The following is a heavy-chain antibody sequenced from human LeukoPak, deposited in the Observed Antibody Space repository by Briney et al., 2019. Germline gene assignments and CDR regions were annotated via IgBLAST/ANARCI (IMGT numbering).Heavy chain of an antibody. Sequence: PGGSLRLSCAASGFTFSSYAMSWVRQAPGKGLEWVSAISGSGDSTYYADSVKGRFTISRDNSKNTLYLQMNSLRAEDTAVYYCAKLIAAAGTFDYWGQGTLVTVSS. J-gene: IGHJ4*02. CDR2: ISGSGDST. D-gene: IGHD6-13*01. CDR1: GFTFSSYA. CDR3: AKLIAAAGTFDY. V-gene: IGHV3-23*01.